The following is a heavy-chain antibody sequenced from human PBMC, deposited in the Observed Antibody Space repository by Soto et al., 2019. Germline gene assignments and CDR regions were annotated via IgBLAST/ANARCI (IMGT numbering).Heavy chain of an antibody. CDR1: GFTFSRYG. J-gene: IGHJ6*03. D-gene: IGHD2-2*01. CDR3: AKDYCSSTSCYPDSYYYYYMDV. Sequence: GGSLRLSCAASGFTFSRYGMHWVRQAPGKGLEWVAVISYNRSNKYYADSVKGRFTISRDNAKNSLYLQMNSLRAEDTALYYCAKDYCSSTSCYPDSYYYYYMDVWGKGTTVTVSS. V-gene: IGHV3-30*18. CDR2: ISYNRSNK.